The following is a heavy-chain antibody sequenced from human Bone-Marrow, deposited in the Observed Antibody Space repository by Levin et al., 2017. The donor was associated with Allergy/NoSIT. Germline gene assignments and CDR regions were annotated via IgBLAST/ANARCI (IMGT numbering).Heavy chain of an antibody. CDR2: IYYSGST. Sequence: SETLSLTCTVSGGSISTYYWSWIRQPPGKGLEWIGYIYYSGSTNYNPSLKSRVIISVDTSKNQFSLKLSSVTAADTAVYYCARHVGAIQLWLMEYWGQGTLVTVSS. CDR3: ARHVGAIQLWLMEY. V-gene: IGHV4-59*08. CDR1: GGSISTYY. D-gene: IGHD5-18*01. J-gene: IGHJ4*02.